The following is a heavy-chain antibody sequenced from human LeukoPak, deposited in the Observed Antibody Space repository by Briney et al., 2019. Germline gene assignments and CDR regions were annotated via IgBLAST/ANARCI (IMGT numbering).Heavy chain of an antibody. Sequence: GGSLRLSCAASGFTFSGSAMHWVRQASGQGLEWVGRIRSKANSYATAHAASVQRRFTISRDHLKNTAYLQMKSLQTEDTAVYYCTILGAPYYDILTGYQNWFDPWGQGTLVTVSS. J-gene: IGHJ5*02. V-gene: IGHV3-73*01. CDR1: GFTFSGSA. CDR2: IRSKANSYAT. CDR3: TILGAPYYDILTGYQNWFDP. D-gene: IGHD3-9*01.